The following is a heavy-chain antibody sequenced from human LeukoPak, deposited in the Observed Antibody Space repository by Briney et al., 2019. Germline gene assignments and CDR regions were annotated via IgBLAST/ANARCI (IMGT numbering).Heavy chain of an antibody. Sequence: GGSLRLSCAASGFTFSSYAMSWVRQAPGKGLEWVSAISGSGGSTYYADSMKGRFTISRDNAKNSLYLQMNSLRAEDTAVYYCARAFGYCSGGSCYSDFWGQGTLVTVSS. CDR1: GFTFSSYA. CDR3: ARAFGYCSGGSCYSDF. J-gene: IGHJ4*02. V-gene: IGHV3-23*01. CDR2: ISGSGGST. D-gene: IGHD2-15*01.